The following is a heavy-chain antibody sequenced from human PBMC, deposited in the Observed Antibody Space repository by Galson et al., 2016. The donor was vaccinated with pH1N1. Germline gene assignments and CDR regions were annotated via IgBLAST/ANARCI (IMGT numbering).Heavy chain of an antibody. J-gene: IGHJ2*01. V-gene: IGHV3-48*01. Sequence: SLRLSCAASGFSFSSYTMNWVRQAPGKALEWLSHITSGSGGINYADSVKGRFTISRENAKNSLFLEIDSLRAEDTAVYYCTRCANGPLDFWVFDLWGRGTLVSVSP. D-gene: IGHD3-3*01. CDR3: TRCANGPLDFWVFDL. CDR1: GFSFSSYT. CDR2: ITSGSGGI.